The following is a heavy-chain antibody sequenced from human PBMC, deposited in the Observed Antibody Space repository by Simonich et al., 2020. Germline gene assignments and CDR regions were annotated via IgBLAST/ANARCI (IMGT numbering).Heavy chain of an antibody. D-gene: IGHD6-6*01. V-gene: IGHV1-2*02. CDR1: GYTFTGYY. J-gene: IGHJ2*01. CDR2: INPNSGGT. CDR3: ARVEYSSSGYFDL. Sequence: QVQLVQSGAEVKKPGASVKVSCKASGYTFTGYYMHWVRQAPGQGLGGMGGINPNSGGTNYAQKFQGRVTMTRDTSISTAYMELSRLRSDDTAVYYCARVEYSSSGYFDLWGRGTLVTVSS.